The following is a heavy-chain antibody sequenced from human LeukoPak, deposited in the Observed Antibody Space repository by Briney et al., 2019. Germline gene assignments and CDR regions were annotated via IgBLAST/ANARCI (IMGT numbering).Heavy chain of an antibody. CDR3: ARETYYYDSSGYFDAFDI. D-gene: IGHD3-22*01. CDR2: IYYSGST. CDR1: GGSISSYY. Sequence: SETLSLTCTVSGGSISSYYWSWIRQPPGKGLEWVGYIYYSGSTNYNPSLKSRVTISVDTSKNQFSLKLSSVTAADTAVYYCARETYYYDSSGYFDAFDIWGQGTMVTVSS. V-gene: IGHV4-59*01. J-gene: IGHJ3*02.